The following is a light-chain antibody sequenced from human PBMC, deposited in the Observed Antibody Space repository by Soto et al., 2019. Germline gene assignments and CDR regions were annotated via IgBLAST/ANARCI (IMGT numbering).Light chain of an antibody. V-gene: IGKV3-20*01. CDR1: QSVSSSY. Sequence: EIVLTQSPGTLSLSPGGRATLSCRASQSVSSSYLAWYQQKPGQAPRLLIIGASSRATGIPDRFSGSGSGTDFTLTISRLEPEDFAVYYCQHYGSSLYTFGQGTKLEIK. J-gene: IGKJ2*01. CDR2: GAS. CDR3: QHYGSSLYT.